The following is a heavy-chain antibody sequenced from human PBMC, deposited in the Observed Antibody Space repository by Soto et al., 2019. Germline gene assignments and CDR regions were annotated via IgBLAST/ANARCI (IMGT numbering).Heavy chain of an antibody. CDR1: GFTFDDYA. CDR3: AKAEHSAHTSKFDY. Sequence: EVQLVESGGGLVQPGRSLRLSCAASGFTFDDYAMHWVRQAPGKGLEWVSGLSWNSGSIGYADSVKGRFTISRDNAKNSLYLQMNSLRAEDTALYYCAKAEHSAHTSKFDYWGQGTLVTVSS. V-gene: IGHV3-9*01. J-gene: IGHJ4*02. CDR2: LSWNSGSI. D-gene: IGHD1-1*01.